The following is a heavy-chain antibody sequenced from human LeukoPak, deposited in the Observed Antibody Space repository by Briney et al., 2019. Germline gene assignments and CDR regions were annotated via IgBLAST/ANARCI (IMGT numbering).Heavy chain of an antibody. CDR1: GGTFSSYA. J-gene: IGHJ4*02. D-gene: IGHD1-26*01. CDR3: ASSSGSYRVPGKFDY. V-gene: IGHV1-69*13. CDR2: IIPIFGTA. Sequence: GASVKVSCKASGGTFSSYAISWVRQAPGQGLEWMGGIIPIFGTANYAQKFQGRVMITADESTSTAYMELSSLRSEDTAVYYCASSSGSYRVPGKFDYWGQGTLVTVSS.